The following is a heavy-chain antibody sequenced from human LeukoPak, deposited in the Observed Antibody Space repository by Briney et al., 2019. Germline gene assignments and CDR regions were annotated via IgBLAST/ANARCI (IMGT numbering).Heavy chain of an antibody. CDR3: ARRVLGFGVAGTGYWYFDL. CDR1: GYSISSGYY. D-gene: IGHD6-19*01. J-gene: IGHJ2*01. V-gene: IGHV4-38-2*02. Sequence: TETLSLTCTVSGYSISSGYYWGWIRQPPGKGLEWIGSIYHSGCTYYNPSLKSRVTISVDTSKNQFSLKLSSVTAADTAVYYCARRVLGFGVAGTGYWYFDLWGRGTLVTVSS. CDR2: IYHSGCT.